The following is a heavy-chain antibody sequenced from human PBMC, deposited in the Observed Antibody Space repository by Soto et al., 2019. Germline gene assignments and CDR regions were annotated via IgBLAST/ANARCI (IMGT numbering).Heavy chain of an antibody. CDR3: AKDGDCTNGVCYAGSYYYYYYMDV. Sequence: GGSLRLSCAASGFTFSNYAMNWVRQAPGKGLEWVSAISGSGGSTYYADSVKGRFTISRDNSKNTLYLQMNSLRAEDTAVYYCAKDGDCTNGVCYAGSYYYYYYMDVWGKGTTVTVSS. CDR1: GFTFSNYA. CDR2: ISGSGGST. J-gene: IGHJ6*03. D-gene: IGHD2-8*01. V-gene: IGHV3-23*01.